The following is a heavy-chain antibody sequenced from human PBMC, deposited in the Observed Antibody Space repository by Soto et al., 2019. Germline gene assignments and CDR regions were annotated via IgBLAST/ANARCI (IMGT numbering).Heavy chain of an antibody. CDR1: GFTFDDCG. CDR2: ISWNSGSI. V-gene: IGHV3-9*01. Sequence: SLRLSCAASGFTFDDCGMHWVRQAPGKGLEWVSGISWNSGSIGYADSVKGRFTISRDNAKNSLYLQMNSLRAEDTALYYRAKELRFGGIEVAFDIWGQGTMVTVSS. D-gene: IGHD5-12*01. CDR3: AKELRFGGIEVAFDI. J-gene: IGHJ3*02.